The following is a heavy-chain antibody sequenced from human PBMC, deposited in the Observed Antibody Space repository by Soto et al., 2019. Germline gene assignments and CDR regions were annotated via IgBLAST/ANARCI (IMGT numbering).Heavy chain of an antibody. CDR3: ARGSIDKLRYFDWSYLTTPFDY. CDR1: GYTFTSYD. J-gene: IGHJ4*02. Sequence: ASVKVSCKASGYTFTSYDINWVRQATGQGLEWMGWMNPNSGNTGYAQKFQGRVTMTRNTSISTAYMELSSLRSEDTAVYYCARGSIDKLRYFDWSYLTTPFDYWGQGTLVTVSS. CDR2: MNPNSGNT. V-gene: IGHV1-8*01. D-gene: IGHD3-9*01.